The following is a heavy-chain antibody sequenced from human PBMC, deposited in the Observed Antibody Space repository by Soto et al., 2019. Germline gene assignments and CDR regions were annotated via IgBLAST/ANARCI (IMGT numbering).Heavy chain of an antibody. V-gene: IGHV4-59*01. CDR1: GGSISGYY. CDR3: ARDTPHYCSGGSCALDY. CDR2: MYYSGTT. D-gene: IGHD2-15*01. Sequence: QVQLQESGPGLVKPSETLSLTCTVSGGSISGYYWSWVRQPPGKGLESIGYMYYSGTTNYNPSLHSGVTKSVDTSKNQYSLKLSSVTAADTAVYYCARDTPHYCSGGSCALDYWGQGTLVTVSS. J-gene: IGHJ4*02.